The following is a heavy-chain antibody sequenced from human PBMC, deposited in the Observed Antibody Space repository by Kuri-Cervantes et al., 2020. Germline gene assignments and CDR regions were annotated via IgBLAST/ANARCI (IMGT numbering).Heavy chain of an antibody. CDR2: ISYDGSNK. CDR1: GFTFSSYA. CDR3: AKDPERGYSYGWSMDV. Sequence: GGSLRLSCAASGFTFSSYAMHWVRQAPGKGLEWVAVISYDGSNKYYADSVKGRFTISRDNSKNTLYLQMNSLRAEDTAVYYCAKDPERGYSYGWSMDVWGQGTTVTVSS. J-gene: IGHJ6*02. V-gene: IGHV3-30*04. D-gene: IGHD5-18*01.